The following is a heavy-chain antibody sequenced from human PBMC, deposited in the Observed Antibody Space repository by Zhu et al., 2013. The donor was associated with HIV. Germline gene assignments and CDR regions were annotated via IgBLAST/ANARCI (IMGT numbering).Heavy chain of an antibody. J-gene: IGHJ5*02. Sequence: VQLVETGGGLIQPGGSLRLSCAASGFTVSSNYMSWVRQAPGKGLEWVSVIYSGGSTYYADSVKGRFTISRDNSKNTLYLQMNSLRAEDTAVYYCAREYYGGNSNWFDPWGQGTLVTVSS. CDR2: IYSGGST. V-gene: IGHV3-53*02. D-gene: IGHD4-17*01. CDR1: GFTVSSNY. CDR3: AREYYGGNSNWFDP.